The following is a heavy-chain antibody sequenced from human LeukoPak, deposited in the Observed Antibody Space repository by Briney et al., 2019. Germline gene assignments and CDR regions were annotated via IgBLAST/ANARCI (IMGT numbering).Heavy chain of an antibody. V-gene: IGHV4-59*01. CDR2: IYYSGST. J-gene: IGHJ6*02. CDR1: GGSISSYY. D-gene: IGHD3-3*01. CDR3: ARGHYYDFWSGYYYYGMDV. Sequence: SETLSLTCTVSGGSISSYYWSWIRQPPGKGLEWIGYIYYSGSTNYNPSLKSRLTISVDTSKNQFSLKLSSVTAADTAVYYCARGHYYDFWSGYYYYGMDVWGQGTTVTVSS.